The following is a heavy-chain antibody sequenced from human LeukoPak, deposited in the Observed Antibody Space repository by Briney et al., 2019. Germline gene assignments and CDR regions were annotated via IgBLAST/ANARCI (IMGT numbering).Heavy chain of an antibody. CDR3: AKVDRGDYSSSPVPYYNYYMNV. J-gene: IGHJ6*03. CDR1: GFTFSYYS. CDR2: ISSSSSLI. Sequence: PVGSLRLSCAASGFTFSYYSMNWVRQAPGRGLEWVSCISSSSSLIFYSDSVRGRFTISRDNAKNLLYLHMNSLRVEDTAVYYCAKVDRGDYSSSPVPYYNYYMNVWGKGTTVTVSS. D-gene: IGHD6-13*01. V-gene: IGHV3-21*01.